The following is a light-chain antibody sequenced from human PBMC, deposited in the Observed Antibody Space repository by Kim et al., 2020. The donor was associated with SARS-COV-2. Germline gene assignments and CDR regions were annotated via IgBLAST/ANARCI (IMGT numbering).Light chain of an antibody. CDR2: DAS. CDR3: QQYGSSPYT. Sequence: PGERAVLSCRASQSVSRSYLAWYQQRPGQAPRLLIYDASNRATGIPDRFSGSGSGTDFTLTINRVKPEDVAVYSCQQYGSSPYTFGQGTKLEI. J-gene: IGKJ2*01. V-gene: IGKV3-20*01. CDR1: QSVSRSY.